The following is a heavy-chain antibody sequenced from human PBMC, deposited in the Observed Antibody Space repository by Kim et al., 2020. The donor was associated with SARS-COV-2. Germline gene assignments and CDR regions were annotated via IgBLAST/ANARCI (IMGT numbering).Heavy chain of an antibody. CDR3: ATRTPEGYYGSGSYPI. CDR2: IYSGGST. V-gene: IGHV3-53*01. D-gene: IGHD3-10*01. CDR1: GFTVSSNY. Sequence: GSLRLSCAASGFTVSSNYMSWVRQAPGKGLEWVSVIYSGGSTYYADSVKGRFTISRDNSKNTLYLQMNSLRAEDTAVYYCATRTPEGYYGSGSYPIWGQGTMVTVSS. J-gene: IGHJ3*02.